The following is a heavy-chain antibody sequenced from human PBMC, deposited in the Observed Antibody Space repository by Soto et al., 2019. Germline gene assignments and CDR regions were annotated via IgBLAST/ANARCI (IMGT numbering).Heavy chain of an antibody. D-gene: IGHD3-22*01. CDR3: ARDYYDSSGSSSSGDY. V-gene: IGHV1-8*01. CDR1: GYTFTSYD. CDR2: MNPNSGKR. J-gene: IGHJ4*02. Sequence: QVQLVQSGAEVKKPGASVKVSCKASGYTFTSYDIHWVRQATGQGLEWMGWMNPNSGKRGYAQKYQGRATVTPNTSISTAYMELKSLRSEDTAVYFCARDYYDSSGSSSSGDYWGQGTLVTVSS.